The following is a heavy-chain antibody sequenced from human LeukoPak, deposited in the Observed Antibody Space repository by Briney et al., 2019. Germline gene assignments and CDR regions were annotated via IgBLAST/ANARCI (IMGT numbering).Heavy chain of an antibody. CDR2: TYYRSRWYY. V-gene: IGHV6-1*01. Sequence: SQTLSLTCAISGDSVSSDSSAWNWFRQSPSRGLEWLGRTYYRSRWYYDYAESVKSRITINPDTSKNQFSLQLNSVTPEDTAVYYCARGGHFEYWGQGTLVTVSS. J-gene: IGHJ4*02. CDR3: ARGGHFEY. D-gene: IGHD6-25*01. CDR1: GDSVSSDSSA.